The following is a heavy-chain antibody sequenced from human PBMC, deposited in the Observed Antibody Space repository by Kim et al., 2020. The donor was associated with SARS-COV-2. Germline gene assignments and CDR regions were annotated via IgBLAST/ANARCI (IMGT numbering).Heavy chain of an antibody. V-gene: IGHV7-4-1*02. CDR2: LNTHTGNP. CDR1: GYTFSRYA. D-gene: IGHD5-12*01. Sequence: ASVKVSCKASGYTFSRYAMNWGRQAPGQGPEWMGWLNTHTGNPTYAEGFTGRFVFSLDPSASTAYLQINSLRPEDTAVYYCARVLDIVTTIDYWGQGTLVTVSS. J-gene: IGHJ4*02. CDR3: ARVLDIVTTIDY.